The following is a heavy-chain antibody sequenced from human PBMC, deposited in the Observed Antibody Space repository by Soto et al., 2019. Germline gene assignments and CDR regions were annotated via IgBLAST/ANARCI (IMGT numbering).Heavy chain of an antibody. CDR2: IYHSGST. V-gene: IGHV4-4*02. Sequence: SETLSLTCAVSGGSISSSNWWSWVRQPPGKGLEWIGEIYHSGSTNYNPSLKSRVTISVDKSKNQFSLKRSSVTAADTAVYYCARGLDIVVVPAAIGMDVWGQGTTVTVSS. CDR1: GGSISSSNW. CDR3: ARGLDIVVVPAAIGMDV. J-gene: IGHJ6*02. D-gene: IGHD2-2*02.